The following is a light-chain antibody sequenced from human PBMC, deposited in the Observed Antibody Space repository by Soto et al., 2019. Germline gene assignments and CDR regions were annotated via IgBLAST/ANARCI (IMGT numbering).Light chain of an antibody. Sequence: PGGRAALSCRASQSVSLSLAWYQQKPGQAPRLLIYDASKRASGIPARFSGSGAGTEFTLTISSLQSEDFAVYYCQQYNNWHPITFGQGTRLEIK. CDR1: QSVSLS. V-gene: IGKV3D-15*01. J-gene: IGKJ5*01. CDR3: QQYNNWHPIT. CDR2: DAS.